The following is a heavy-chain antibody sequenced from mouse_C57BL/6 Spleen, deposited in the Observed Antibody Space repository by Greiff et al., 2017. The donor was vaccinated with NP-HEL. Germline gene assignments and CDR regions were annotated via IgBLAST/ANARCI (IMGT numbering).Heavy chain of an antibody. CDR2: IYPGSGNT. Sequence: LVRPGASVKLSCKASGYTFTDYYINWVKQRPGQGLEWIARIYPGSGNTYYNEKFKGKATLTAEKSSSTAYMQLSSLTSEDSAVYFCARDKVFFDYWGQGTTLTVSS. CDR3: ARDKVFFDY. CDR1: GYTFTDYY. V-gene: IGHV1-76*01. J-gene: IGHJ2*01.